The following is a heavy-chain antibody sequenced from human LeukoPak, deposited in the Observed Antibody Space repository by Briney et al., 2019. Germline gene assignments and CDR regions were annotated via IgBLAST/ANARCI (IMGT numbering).Heavy chain of an antibody. V-gene: IGHV4-59*08. CDR2: ISYSGNT. Sequence: SETLSLTCTVSGGSISSYYWSWIRQPPGKGLEWIGYISYSGNTNYNPSLKSRVTISVDTSKNQFSLKLSSVTAADTAVYYCARAPEQDLIPRGFDFWGQGALVTVSS. CDR1: GGSISSYY. CDR3: ARAPEQDLIPRGFDF. D-gene: IGHD1-14*01. J-gene: IGHJ4*02.